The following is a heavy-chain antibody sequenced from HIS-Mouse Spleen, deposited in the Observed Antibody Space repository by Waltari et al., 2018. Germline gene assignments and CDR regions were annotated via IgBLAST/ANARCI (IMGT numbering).Heavy chain of an antibody. CDR1: GGSIRRSRYY. D-gene: IGHD6-13*01. J-gene: IGHJ2*01. Sequence: QLQLQESGPGLVKPSEPLSLPCTVSGGSIRRSRYYWGWIRQPPGKGLEWIGSIYYSGSTYYNPSLKSRVTISVDTSKNQFSLKLSSVTAADTAVYYCAREIPYSSSWYDWYFDLWGRGTLVTVSS. CDR3: AREIPYSSSWYDWYFDL. CDR2: IYYSGST. V-gene: IGHV4-39*07.